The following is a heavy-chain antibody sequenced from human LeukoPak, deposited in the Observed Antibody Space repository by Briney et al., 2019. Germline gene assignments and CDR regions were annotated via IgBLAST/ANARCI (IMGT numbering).Heavy chain of an antibody. CDR3: ARGRSGHYYPN. V-gene: IGHV3-30-3*01. CDR1: GFTFSSYA. CDR2: ISYDGSNK. Sequence: GGSLRLSCAASGFTFSSYAMHWVRQAPGKGLEWVAVISYDGSNKYYADSVKGRLTISRDNSKNTLYLQMNSLRAEDTAVYYCARGRSGHYYPNWGQGTLVTVSS. D-gene: IGHD3-22*01. J-gene: IGHJ4*02.